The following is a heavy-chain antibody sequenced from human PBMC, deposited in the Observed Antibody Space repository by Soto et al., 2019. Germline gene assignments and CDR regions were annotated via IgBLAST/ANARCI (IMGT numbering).Heavy chain of an antibody. Sequence: SVQVSWTASGGTFRRYPISWVRQAHGQGLEWMGGIIPIFGTAYYAQKFQGRVTITADESTSTAYMELSSLRSEDTAVYDCARGPPVLMVYAYVDDWGQGTLVTFSS. CDR2: IIPIFGTA. CDR3: ARGPPVLMVYAYVDD. V-gene: IGHV1-69*01. D-gene: IGHD2-8*01. J-gene: IGHJ4*02. CDR1: GGTFRRYP.